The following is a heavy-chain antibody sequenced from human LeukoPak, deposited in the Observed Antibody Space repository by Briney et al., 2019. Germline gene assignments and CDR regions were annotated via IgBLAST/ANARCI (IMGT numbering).Heavy chain of an antibody. J-gene: IGHJ3*02. V-gene: IGHV3-33*01. CDR2: IWYDGSNK. CDR1: GFTFHNLG. CDR3: ARETRAAFDI. Sequence: GSLRLPCAASGFTFHNLGLHRVRQGPGKGPEGVAVIWYDGSNKYYADSVKGRFTISRDNSKNTLYLQMNSLRAEDTAVYYCARETRAAFDIWGQGTMVTVSS.